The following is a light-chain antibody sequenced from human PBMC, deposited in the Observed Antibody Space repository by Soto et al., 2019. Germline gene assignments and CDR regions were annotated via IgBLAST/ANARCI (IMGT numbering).Light chain of an antibody. Sequence: DIRMTQSPSSLSASVGDRVNITCRASKSISTYFNWYQHKPGTAPNLLIYGAYRLQSGVPSRFTGSGSRTVFTLTKPLLQPEYPATNSCNQRNIPPYTFGRGTRLHLK. V-gene: IGKV1-39*01. J-gene: IGKJ2*01. CDR1: KSISTY. CDR2: GAY. CDR3: NQRNIPPYT.